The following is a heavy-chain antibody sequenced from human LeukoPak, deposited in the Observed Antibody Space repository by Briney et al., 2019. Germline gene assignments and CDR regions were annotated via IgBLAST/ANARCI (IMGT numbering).Heavy chain of an antibody. CDR3: ARVNIASAGLYYFDY. J-gene: IGHJ4*02. CDR1: GFTVSSSY. CDR2: MYSGGST. Sequence: GGSLRLSCAASGFTVSSSYMTWVRQAPGKGLECVSVMYSGGSTFYADSVKGRFTISRDNSKNTLSLQMNGLRAEDTAVYYCARVNIASAGLYYFDYWGQGTLVTVSS. D-gene: IGHD6-13*01. V-gene: IGHV3-66*02.